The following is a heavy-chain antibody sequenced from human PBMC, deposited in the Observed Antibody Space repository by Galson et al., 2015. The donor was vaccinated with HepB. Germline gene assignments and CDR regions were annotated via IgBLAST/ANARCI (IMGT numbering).Heavy chain of an antibody. D-gene: IGHD3-3*02. CDR3: ARDILGI. CDR1: GFTFSDSW. V-gene: IGHV3-7*03. Sequence: SLRLSCAASGFTFSDSWMTWVRQAPGKGLEWVANIKEDGSEKYYVDSVKGRFIISRDNAKNSLYLRMNTLRAEDTAVYYCARDILGIGGQGTMVTVSS. J-gene: IGHJ3*02. CDR2: IKEDGSEK.